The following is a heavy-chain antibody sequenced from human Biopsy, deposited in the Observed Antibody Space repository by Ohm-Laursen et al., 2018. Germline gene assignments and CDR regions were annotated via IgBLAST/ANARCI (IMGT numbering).Heavy chain of an antibody. Sequence: SVKVSCKASGYTFTGQYLHWVRQAPGQGLEWMGWINPHSGTTKFAQDFQGRVTMTRDTSITTAYMELRRLRSDDTAVYYCAKGQDLRGGAEYFQHWGQGALVTVSS. V-gene: IGHV1-2*02. CDR3: AKGQDLRGGAEYFQH. J-gene: IGHJ1*01. CDR2: INPHSGTT. D-gene: IGHD2-15*01. CDR1: GYTFTGQY.